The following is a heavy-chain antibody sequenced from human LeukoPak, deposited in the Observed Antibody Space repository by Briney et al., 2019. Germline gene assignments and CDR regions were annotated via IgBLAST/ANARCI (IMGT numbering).Heavy chain of an antibody. J-gene: IGHJ4*02. D-gene: IGHD4-11*01. V-gene: IGHV3-30*02. Sequence: PGGSLRLSCAASGFTFSSYGMHWVRQAPGKGLGWVAFIRYDGSNKYYADSVKGRFTISRDNSKNTLYLQMNSLRAEDTAVYYCAKDLRYPTGDGDYWGQGTLVTVSS. CDR3: AKDLRYPTGDGDY. CDR1: GFTFSSYG. CDR2: IRYDGSNK.